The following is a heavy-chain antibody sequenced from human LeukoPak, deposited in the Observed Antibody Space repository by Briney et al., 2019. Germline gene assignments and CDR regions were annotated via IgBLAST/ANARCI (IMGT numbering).Heavy chain of an antibody. CDR3: ARESLPEGTGY. D-gene: IGHD1-14*01. V-gene: IGHV4-59*01. CDR1: GGSISSYY. Sequence: SETLSLTCTVSGGSISSYYWSWIRQPPGKGLEWIGYIYYSGSTNYNPSLKSRVTISVDTSKNQFSLKLSSVTAADTAVYYCARESLPEGTGYWGQGTLVTVSS. CDR2: IYYSGST. J-gene: IGHJ4*02.